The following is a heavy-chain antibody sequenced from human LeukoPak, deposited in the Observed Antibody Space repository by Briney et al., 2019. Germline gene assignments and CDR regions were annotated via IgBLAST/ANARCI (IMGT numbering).Heavy chain of an antibody. CDR2: IYSGGST. V-gene: IGHV3-53*01. CDR1: GFSFSSYW. Sequence: GGSLRLSCAASGFSFSSYWMSWVRQAPGKGLEWVSVIYSGGSTYYADSVKGRFTISRDNSKNTLYLQMNSLRAEDTAVYYCARDDYATGGFDYWGQGTLVTVSS. CDR3: ARDDYATGGFDY. D-gene: IGHD4-17*01. J-gene: IGHJ4*02.